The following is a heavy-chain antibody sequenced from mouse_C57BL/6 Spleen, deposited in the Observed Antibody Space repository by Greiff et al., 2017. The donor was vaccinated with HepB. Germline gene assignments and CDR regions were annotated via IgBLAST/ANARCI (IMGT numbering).Heavy chain of an antibody. Sequence: EVKVVESGAELVKPGASVKLSCTASGFNIKDYYMHWVKQRTEQGLEWIGRIDPEDGETKYAPKFQGKATITAEPSSNTTYLQLSSLTSEDTAVYYCSRGYYGSSPYLDYWGQGTTLTVSS. CDR1: GFNIKDYY. D-gene: IGHD1-1*01. J-gene: IGHJ2*01. CDR3: SRGYYGSSPYLDY. CDR2: IDPEDGET. V-gene: IGHV14-2*01.